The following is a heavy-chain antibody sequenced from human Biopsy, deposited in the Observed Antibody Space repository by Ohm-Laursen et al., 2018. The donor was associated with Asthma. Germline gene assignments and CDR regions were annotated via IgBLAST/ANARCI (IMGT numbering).Heavy chain of an antibody. J-gene: IGHJ4*02. Sequence: SLRLSCAASGFDFDDFAMHWVRQAPGKGLDWVSGINWNGGSTGYADSVKGRFTISRDNAKNSLYLQMNSLRAEDTALYHCGRDMGGFGSGWFPVEFWGQGTLVTVSS. D-gene: IGHD6-19*01. CDR1: GFDFDDFA. CDR3: GRDMGGFGSGWFPVEF. V-gene: IGHV3-20*01. CDR2: INWNGGST.